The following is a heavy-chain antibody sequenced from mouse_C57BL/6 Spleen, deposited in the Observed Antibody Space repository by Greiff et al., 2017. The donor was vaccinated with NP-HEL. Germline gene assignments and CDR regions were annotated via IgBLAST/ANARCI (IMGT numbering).Heavy chain of an antibody. J-gene: IGHJ3*01. D-gene: IGHD2-3*01. V-gene: IGHV1-78*01. CDR3: ARDDGYYLAWLAY. CDR1: GYTFTDHT. CDR2: IYPRDGST. Sequence: VQLQQSDAELVKPGASVKISCKVSGYTFTDHTIHWLKQRPEQGLEWIGYIYPRDGSTKYNEKFKGKATLTADNSSSSAYMQLNSLTSEDSAVYFFARDDGYYLAWLAYWGQGTLVTVSA.